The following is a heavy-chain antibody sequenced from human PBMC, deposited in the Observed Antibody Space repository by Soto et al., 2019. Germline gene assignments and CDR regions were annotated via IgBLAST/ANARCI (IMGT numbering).Heavy chain of an antibody. Sequence: SVKVSCKASGGTFSSYAISWVRQAPGQGLEWMGGIIPIFGTANYAQKFQGRVTITADESTSTAYMELSSLRSEDTAVYYCARGGLRYFDQGNCFDPWGQGTLVTVSS. CDR2: IIPIFGTA. V-gene: IGHV1-69*13. D-gene: IGHD3-9*01. CDR1: GGTFSSYA. J-gene: IGHJ5*02. CDR3: ARGGLRYFDQGNCFDP.